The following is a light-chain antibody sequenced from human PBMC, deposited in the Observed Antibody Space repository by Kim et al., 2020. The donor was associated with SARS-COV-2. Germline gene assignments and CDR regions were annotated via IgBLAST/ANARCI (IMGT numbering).Light chain of an antibody. J-gene: IGKJ4*01. CDR3: QQYASAPLT. CDR1: RNVGANY. CDR2: TAS. Sequence: SPGEKATISCLATRNVGANYIAWFQQKPGQPPRLLIHTASSRATGIADRFRGSGSGTDFTLTITRLEPEDFALYFCQQYASAPLTFGGGTKVDIK. V-gene: IGKV3-20*01.